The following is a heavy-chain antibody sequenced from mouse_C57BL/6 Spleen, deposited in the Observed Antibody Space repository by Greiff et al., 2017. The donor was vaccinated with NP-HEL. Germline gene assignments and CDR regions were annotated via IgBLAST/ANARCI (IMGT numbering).Heavy chain of an antibody. CDR3: ARAGGNYGGRWYFDV. V-gene: IGHV1-69*01. CDR2: IDPSDSYT. CDR1: GYTFTSYW. J-gene: IGHJ1*03. Sequence: QVQLQQPGAELVMPGASVKLSCKASGYTFTSYWMHWVKQRPGQGLEWIGEIDPSDSYTNYNQKFKGKSTLTVDKSSSTAYMQLSSLTSEDSAVYYCARAGGNYGGRWYFDVWGTGTTVTVSS. D-gene: IGHD2-1*01.